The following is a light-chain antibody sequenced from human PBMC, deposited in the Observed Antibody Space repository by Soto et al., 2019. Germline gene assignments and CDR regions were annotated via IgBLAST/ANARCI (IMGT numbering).Light chain of an antibody. CDR1: QRISSW. V-gene: IGKV1-5*03. CDR3: QQYNSYPFT. J-gene: IGKJ3*01. CDR2: KAS. Sequence: DIQMTQSPSTLSAPVGDRVTITCRASQRISSWLAWYQQKPGKAPKLLIYKASSLESGVPLRFSGSGSGTEFTLTISSLQPDDFATYYCQQYNSYPFTFGPGTKVDIK.